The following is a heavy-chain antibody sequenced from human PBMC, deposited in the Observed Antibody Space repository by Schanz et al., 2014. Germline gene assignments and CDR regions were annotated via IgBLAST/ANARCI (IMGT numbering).Heavy chain of an antibody. CDR2: INQSGTT. J-gene: IGHJ3*02. V-gene: IGHV4-34*01. CDR3: ARGTRERLLLRSWQFAFDI. CDR1: GFTFRDYY. Sequence: VQLVESGGGLVKPGGSLRLSCAASGFTFRDYYMSWIRQAPGKGLEWIGEINQSGTTNYNPSLKSRVTMSVDTSKNQISLKLRSVTAADTAVYYCARGTRERLLLRSWQFAFDIWGQGTMVTVSS. D-gene: IGHD3-22*01.